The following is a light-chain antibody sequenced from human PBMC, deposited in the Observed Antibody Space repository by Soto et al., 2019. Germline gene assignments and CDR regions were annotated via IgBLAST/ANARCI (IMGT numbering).Light chain of an antibody. CDR1: QSVSSN. Sequence: EIVMTQSPATLSVSPGERATLSCRASQSVSSNLAWYQKTPGQAPRLLIYGASTSATGIPARFSGSRSGTEFTLTISSPQSEDFAVDYCQHYNNWPRTFGQGTNVEIK. V-gene: IGKV3-15*01. J-gene: IGKJ1*01. CDR2: GAS. CDR3: QHYNNWPRT.